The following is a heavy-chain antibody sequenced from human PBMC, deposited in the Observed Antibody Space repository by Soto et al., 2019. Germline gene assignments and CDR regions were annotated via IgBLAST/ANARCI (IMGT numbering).Heavy chain of an antibody. CDR3: ARFPGGYKSGINSNVVGTFDY. D-gene: IGHD2-15*01. CDR2: ITYSGST. CDR1: GGSVSSGGYY. Sequence: QVQLQESGPGLVEPSQTLSLTCSVSGGSVSSGGYYWSWIRQHPEKGLEWIGYITYSGSTYYNPSPESQLAISVDTTKNQYSLKLSSVTAADTAVYFCARFPGGYKSGINSNVVGTFDYWGRGTLVTVSS. V-gene: IGHV4-31*01. J-gene: IGHJ4*02.